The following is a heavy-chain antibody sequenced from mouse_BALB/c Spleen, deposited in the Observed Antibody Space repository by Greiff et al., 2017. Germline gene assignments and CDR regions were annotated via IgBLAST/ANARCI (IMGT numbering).Heavy chain of an antibody. D-gene: IGHD2-1*01. J-gene: IGHJ2*01. CDR3: NADGNFDRGFDG. CDR1: GFNIKDYY. Sequence: EVQLQQSGAELVRSGASVKLSCTASGFNIKDYYMHWVKQRPEQGLEWIGWIDPENGDTEYAPKFQGKATMTADTSSNTAYLQLSSLTSEDTAVYYCNADGNFDRGFDGWGQGTTLTVSS. V-gene: IGHV14-4*02. CDR2: IDPENGDT.